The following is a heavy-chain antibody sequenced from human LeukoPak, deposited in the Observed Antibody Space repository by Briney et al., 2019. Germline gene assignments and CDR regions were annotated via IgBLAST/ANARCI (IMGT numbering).Heavy chain of an antibody. Sequence: SETLSLTCTVSGGSISSGDYYWSWIRQPPGKGLEWIGNIYYSGSTYYNPSHKSRVTISIDTSKKQFSLRLTSVTATDTAVYYCARDLTGGAFDVWGQGTMVTVSS. J-gene: IGHJ3*01. D-gene: IGHD3-9*01. CDR2: IYYSGST. CDR3: ARDLTGGAFDV. CDR1: GGSISSGDYY. V-gene: IGHV4-30-4*02.